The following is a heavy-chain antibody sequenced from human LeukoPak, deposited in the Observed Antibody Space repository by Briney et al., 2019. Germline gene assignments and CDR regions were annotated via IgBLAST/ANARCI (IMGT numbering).Heavy chain of an antibody. CDR3: ARRDCSSTSCYVGEAFDI. CDR1: GYSFTSYW. D-gene: IGHD2-2*01. CDR2: IYPGDSDT. J-gene: IGHJ3*02. Sequence: GESLKISCKGSGYSFTSYWIGWVRHMPGKGLEWMGIIYPGDSDTRYSPSFQGQVTISADKSISTAYLQWSSLKASDTAMYYCARRDCSSTSCYVGEAFDIWGQGTMVTVSS. V-gene: IGHV5-51*01.